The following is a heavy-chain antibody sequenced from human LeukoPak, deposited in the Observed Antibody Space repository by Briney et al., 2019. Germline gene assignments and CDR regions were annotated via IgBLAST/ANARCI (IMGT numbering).Heavy chain of an antibody. J-gene: IGHJ5*02. V-gene: IGHV3-11*01. Sequence: PGGSLRLSCAASGFAFSDYYMSWIRQAPGKGLEWVSYISSSGSTIYYADSVKGRFTISRDNAKNSLYLQMNSLRAEDTAVYYCARGVKYYDILTGYYNWFDPWGQGTLVTVSS. CDR2: ISSSGSTI. CDR1: GFAFSDYY. CDR3: ARGVKYYDILTGYYNWFDP. D-gene: IGHD3-9*01.